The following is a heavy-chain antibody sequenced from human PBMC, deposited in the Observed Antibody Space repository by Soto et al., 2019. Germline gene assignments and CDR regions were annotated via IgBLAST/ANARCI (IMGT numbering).Heavy chain of an antibody. J-gene: IGHJ6*02. CDR1: GFTFSSYS. Sequence: HPGGSLRLSCAASGFTFSSYSMNWVRQAPGKGLEWVSYISSSSSTIYYADSVKGQFTISRDNAKNSLYLQMNSLRDEDTAVYYCRVFSPGSGSYYNDYYVCMDVWGQGTTVTVSS. D-gene: IGHD3-10*01. CDR2: ISSSSSTI. V-gene: IGHV3-48*02. CDR3: RVFSPGSGSYYNDYYVCMDV.